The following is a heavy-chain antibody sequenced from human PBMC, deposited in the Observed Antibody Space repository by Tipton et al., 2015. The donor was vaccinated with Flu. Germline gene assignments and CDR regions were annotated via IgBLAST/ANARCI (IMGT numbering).Heavy chain of an antibody. CDR3: ATVTSFYFFFDS. CDR2: VYYTGDT. D-gene: IGHD2-2*01. J-gene: IGHJ4*02. CDR1: GDSFTASSHH. V-gene: IGHV4-39*07. Sequence: TLSLTCAVYGDSFTASSHHWAWIRQPPGKGLEWLGSVYYTGDTFYNPSLASRVSMSVDTSKSQFSLRLTSVTATDTAVYYCATVTSFYFFFDSWGQGTLVAVSS.